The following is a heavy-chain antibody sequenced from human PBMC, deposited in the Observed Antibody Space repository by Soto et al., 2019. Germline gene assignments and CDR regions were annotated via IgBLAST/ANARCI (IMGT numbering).Heavy chain of an antibody. J-gene: IGHJ5*01. CDR1: GYSFINYG. V-gene: IGHV1-18*04. Sequence: QVQLVQSGAEVKKPGASVKVSCKFSGYSFINYGMTWVRQAPGQGLEWMAWISGSNGATNYAQRFQGRVTLTTDTSTNTAYMELRSLRLDDTAVYYCARDSKWLIIKGNWFDSWGQGTLVTVSS. CDR2: ISGSNGAT. CDR3: ARDSKWLIIKGNWFDS. D-gene: IGHD5-12*01.